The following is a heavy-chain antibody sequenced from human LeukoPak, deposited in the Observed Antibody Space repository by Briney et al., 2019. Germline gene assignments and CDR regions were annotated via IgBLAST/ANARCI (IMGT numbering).Heavy chain of an antibody. D-gene: IGHD4-17*01. CDR3: AREGLYGDYVWSLDY. CDR2: IYYSGST. CDR1: GGSVSSGSYY. V-gene: IGHV4-61*01. J-gene: IGHJ4*02. Sequence: PSETPSLTCTVSGGSVSSGSYYWSWIRQPPGKGLEGSGYIYYSGSTNYNPSLKSRVTISVDTSKNQFSLKLSSVTAADTAVYYCAREGLYGDYVWSLDYWGQGTLVTVSS.